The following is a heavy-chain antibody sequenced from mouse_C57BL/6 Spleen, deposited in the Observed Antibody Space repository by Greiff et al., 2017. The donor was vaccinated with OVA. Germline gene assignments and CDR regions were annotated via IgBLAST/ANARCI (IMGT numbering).Heavy chain of an antibody. CDR2: IDPSDSYT. V-gene: IGHV1-59*01. D-gene: IGHD2-3*01. CDR1: GYTFTSYW. Sequence: QVQLQQPGAELVRPGTSVKLSCKASGYTFTSYWMHWVKQRPGQGLEWIGVIDPSDSYTNYNQKFKGKATLTADKSSSTAYMQLSSLTSEDSAVYFCARTSDGYTSWFAYWGQGTLVTVSA. J-gene: IGHJ3*01. CDR3: ARTSDGYTSWFAY.